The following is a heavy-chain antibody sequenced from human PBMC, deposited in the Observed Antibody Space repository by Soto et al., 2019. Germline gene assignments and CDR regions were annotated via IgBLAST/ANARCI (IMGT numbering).Heavy chain of an antibody. CDR3: AKGSSVAEYYFDY. Sequence: QVQLVESGGGVVQPGRSLRLSCAASGFTFSSYGMHWVRQAPGKGLEWMAVISYDGSNKYYADSVKGRFTISRDNSKNTLYLQMNSLRAEDTAVYYCAKGSSVAEYYFDYWGQGTLVTVSS. V-gene: IGHV3-30*18. J-gene: IGHJ4*02. CDR2: ISYDGSNK. CDR1: GFTFSSYG. D-gene: IGHD6-19*01.